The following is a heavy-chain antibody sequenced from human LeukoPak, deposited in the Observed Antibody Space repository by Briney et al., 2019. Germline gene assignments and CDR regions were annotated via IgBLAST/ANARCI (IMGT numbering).Heavy chain of an antibody. V-gene: IGHV6-1*01. CDR1: GDSVSSNSAA. D-gene: IGHD7-27*01. CDR2: TYYRSKWYN. Sequence: SQTLSPTCAISGDSVSSNSAAWNWIRQSPSRGLEWLGRTYYRSKWYNDYAVSVKGRITINPDTSNDQFSLQLNSVTPEDTAVYYCARGLWASDSFDIWGQGTMVTVSS. CDR3: ARGLWASDSFDI. J-gene: IGHJ3*02.